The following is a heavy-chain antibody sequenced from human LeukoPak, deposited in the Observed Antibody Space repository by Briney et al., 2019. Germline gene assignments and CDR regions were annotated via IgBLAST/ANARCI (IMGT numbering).Heavy chain of an antibody. CDR3: ARVRPPSDLLRYFDWLPPRFDY. CDR1: GGSISSYY. D-gene: IGHD3-9*01. CDR2: IYYSGST. V-gene: IGHV4-59*01. Sequence: SETLSLTCTVSGGSISSYYWSWIRQPPGKGLEWIGYIYYSGSTNYNPSLKSRVTISVDTSKNQFSLKLSSVTAADTAVYYCARVRPPSDLLRYFDWLPPRFDYWGQGTLVTVSS. J-gene: IGHJ4*02.